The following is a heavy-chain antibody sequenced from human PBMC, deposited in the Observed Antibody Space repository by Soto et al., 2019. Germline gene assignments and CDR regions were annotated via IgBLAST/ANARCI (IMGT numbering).Heavy chain of an antibody. J-gene: IGHJ6*02. CDR3: AKDSWAIFGVPAGEYYAMDV. D-gene: IGHD3-3*01. CDR2: ISGSGGTT. CDR1: GFTFENYA. Sequence: VGSLRLSCVASGFTFENYAMSWVRQAPGKGLEWVSAISGSGGTTYYSDSVKGRFTISRDNSKNTVYLQMNDLRVEDAAEYFCAKDSWAIFGVPAGEYYAMDVWGQGTTVTVSS. V-gene: IGHV3-23*01.